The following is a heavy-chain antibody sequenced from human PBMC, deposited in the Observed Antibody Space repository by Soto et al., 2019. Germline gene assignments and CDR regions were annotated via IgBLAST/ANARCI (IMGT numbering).Heavy chain of an antibody. J-gene: IGHJ4*02. CDR3: TRGVYYFDY. CDR2: ISSEGSST. Sequence: EVQLVESGGGLVQPGGSLRLSCAASGFTFSRYWMHWVRQAPGKGLVWVALISSEGSSTTYADSVKSRFTISRDNAKNTLYLQMNSLRAEDTAVYHCTRGVYYFDYWGQGDLVTVSS. V-gene: IGHV3-74*01. CDR1: GFTFSRYW. D-gene: IGHD2-8*01.